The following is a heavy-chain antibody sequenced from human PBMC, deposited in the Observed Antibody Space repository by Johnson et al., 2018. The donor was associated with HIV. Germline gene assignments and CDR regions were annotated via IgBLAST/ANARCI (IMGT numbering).Heavy chain of an antibody. CDR3: AQETKWEKRTPHAVDI. Sequence: QVQLVESGGGLVQPGGSLRLSCAASGFAFNSYGMDWVRQAPGKGLEWVAFIRYDGSSKYYADSVKGRFTVSRDKSKNTLYLQMKRLRPEDTAVYYCAQETKWEKRTPHAVDIWGQGTMVTVSS. V-gene: IGHV3-30*02. J-gene: IGHJ3*02. CDR1: GFAFNSYG. D-gene: IGHD1-26*01. CDR2: IRYDGSSK.